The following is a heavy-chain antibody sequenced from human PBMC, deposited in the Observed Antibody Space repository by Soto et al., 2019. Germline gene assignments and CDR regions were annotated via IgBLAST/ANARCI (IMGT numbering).Heavy chain of an antibody. CDR2: ISPSSSSI. Sequence: GESLKISCAASGFTFSSYSMHWVRQAPGKGLEWVSYISPSSSSIYYADSVKGRFTISRDNAKNSLYLQMNSLRAEDTAVYYCARVAYYYDSSGYFYWGQGTLVTVSS. V-gene: IGHV3-48*01. CDR3: ARVAYYYDSSGYFY. CDR1: GFTFSSYS. D-gene: IGHD3-22*01. J-gene: IGHJ4*02.